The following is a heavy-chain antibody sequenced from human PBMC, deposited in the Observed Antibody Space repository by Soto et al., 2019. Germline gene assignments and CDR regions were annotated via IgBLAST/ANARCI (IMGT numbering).Heavy chain of an antibody. CDR3: ARRTRGYSYGN. CDR2: IYYSGST. CDR1: GGSISSNTYY. Sequence: PSETLSLTCTVSGGSISSNTYYWGWVRQPPGKGLEWIGSIYYSGSTYYNPSLKCRVTISVDTSKNQFSLKLSSVTAADTAVYYCARRTRGYSYGNWGQGTRVTVSS. J-gene: IGHJ4*02. V-gene: IGHV4-39*01. D-gene: IGHD5-18*01.